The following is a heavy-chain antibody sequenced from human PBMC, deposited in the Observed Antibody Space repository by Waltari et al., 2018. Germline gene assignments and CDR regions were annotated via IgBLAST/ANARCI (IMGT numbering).Heavy chain of an antibody. D-gene: IGHD2-15*01. V-gene: IGHV1-69*08. J-gene: IGHJ4*02. Sequence: QVQLVQSGAEVKKPGSSVKVSCKAHGGTLSSSAIRWVLQTLGNGLEGMVRITPILGTANYAQKFQARVTITADKSTSTAYMELSSLRSEDTAVYYCARAQCSGSSCYPDYWGQGTLVTVSS. CDR2: ITPILGTA. CDR3: ARAQCSGSSCYPDY. CDR1: GGTLSSSA.